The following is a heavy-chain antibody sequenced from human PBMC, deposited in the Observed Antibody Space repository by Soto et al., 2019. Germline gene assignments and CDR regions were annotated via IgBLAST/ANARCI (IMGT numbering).Heavy chain of an antibody. CDR1: GFTFSSYA. D-gene: IGHD6-19*01. Sequence: EVQLLESGGGLVQPGGSLRLSCAASGFTFSSYAMSWVRQAPGKGLEWVSAISGSGGSTYYADSVKGRFTISRDTSKNTLYLQTHSLRAADTAVYYCARRSSVWYFDYWGQGTLVTVSS. CDR2: ISGSGGST. J-gene: IGHJ4*02. CDR3: ARRSSVWYFDY. V-gene: IGHV3-23*01.